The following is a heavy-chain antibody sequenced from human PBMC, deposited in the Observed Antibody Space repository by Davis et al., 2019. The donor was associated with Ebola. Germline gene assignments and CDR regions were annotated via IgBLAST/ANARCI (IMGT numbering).Heavy chain of an antibody. D-gene: IGHD6-13*01. J-gene: IGHJ4*02. Sequence: GGSLRLSCTASGFTFSYYGMNWVRQAPGKGLEWVAFIRFDGSNEYYSDSVKGRFTISRDNPENPLHLQMNSLRGEDTAVYYCLKDIGIAAAGTTMAGDYWGQGTLVTVSS. CDR1: GFTFSYYG. CDR3: LKDIGIAAAGTTMAGDY. CDR2: IRFDGSNE. V-gene: IGHV3-30*02.